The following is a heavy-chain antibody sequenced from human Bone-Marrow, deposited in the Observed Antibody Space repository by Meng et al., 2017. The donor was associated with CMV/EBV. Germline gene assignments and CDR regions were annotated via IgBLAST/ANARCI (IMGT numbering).Heavy chain of an antibody. CDR2: IYSGGSST. Sequence: GESLKISCAASGFTFSSYSMNWVRQAPGKGLEWVSVIYSGGSSTYYADSVKGRFTISRDNAKKSLYLHMNSLIAEDMAVYYCARDRPQWRYYDFWSGYYTEYYFDYWGQGTLVTVSS. CDR1: GFTFSSYS. V-gene: IGHV3-NL1*01. CDR3: ARDRPQWRYYDFWSGYYTEYYFDY. J-gene: IGHJ4*02. D-gene: IGHD3-3*01.